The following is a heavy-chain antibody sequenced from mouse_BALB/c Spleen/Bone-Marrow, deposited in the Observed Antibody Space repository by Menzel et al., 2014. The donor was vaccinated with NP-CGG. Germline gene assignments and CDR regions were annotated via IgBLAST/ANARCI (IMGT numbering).Heavy chain of an antibody. D-gene: IGHD2-3*01. V-gene: IGHV7-3*02. CDR2: IRNKANGYTT. CDR1: GFTFTDYY. CDR3: ARDMGGLLFDY. J-gene: IGHJ2*01. Sequence: EVKVVESGGGLAQPGGSLRLSCAPSGFTFTDYYMNWVRQPPGKALEWLGFIRNKANGYTTEYSASVKGRFTISRDNSQSILYLQMNTLRAEDSATYYCARDMGGLLFDYWGQGTTLTVSS.